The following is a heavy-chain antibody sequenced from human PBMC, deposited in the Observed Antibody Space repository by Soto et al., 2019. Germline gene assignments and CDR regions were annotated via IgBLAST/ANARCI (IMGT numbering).Heavy chain of an antibody. D-gene: IGHD2-21*02. V-gene: IGHV1-18*01. CDR3: ARGKCGGDCYSLAKYYFDY. CDR1: GYTFTSYG. J-gene: IGHJ4*02. CDR2: ISAYNGNT. Sequence: ASVKVSCKASGYTFTSYGISWVRQAPGQGLEWMGWISAYNGNTNYAQKLQGRVTMTTDTSTSTAYMELRSLRSDDTAVYYCARGKCGGDCYSLAKYYFDYWGQGTLVTVSS.